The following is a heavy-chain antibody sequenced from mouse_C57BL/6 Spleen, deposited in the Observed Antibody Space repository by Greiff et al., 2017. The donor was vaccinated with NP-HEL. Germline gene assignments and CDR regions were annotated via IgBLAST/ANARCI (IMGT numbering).Heavy chain of an antibody. V-gene: IGHV1-18*01. CDR3: ARSLRESYYGSSYKYFDV. J-gene: IGHJ1*03. CDR2: INPNNGGT. Sequence: EVQLQQSGPELVKPGASVKIPCKASGYTFSDYNMDWVKQSHGKSLEWIGDINPNNGGTIYNQKFKGKATLTVDKSSSTAYMELRSLTSEDTAVYYCARSLRESYYGSSYKYFDVWGTGTTVTVSS. D-gene: IGHD1-1*01. CDR1: GYTFSDYN.